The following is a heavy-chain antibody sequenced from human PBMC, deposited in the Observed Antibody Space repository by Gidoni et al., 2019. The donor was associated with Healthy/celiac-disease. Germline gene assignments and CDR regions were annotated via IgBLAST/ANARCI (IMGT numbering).Heavy chain of an antibody. CDR3: ARASARAFWYFDL. CDR1: GFTFSSYG. CDR2: IWYDGSNK. J-gene: IGHJ2*01. V-gene: IGHV3-33*01. Sequence: QVQLVESVGGVVQPGRALRLSCAASGFTFSSYGMHWVRQAPGKGLEWVAVIWYDGSNKYYADSVKGRFTISRDNSKNTLYLQVTSLRDEDTAVYYCARASARAFWYFDLWGRGTLVTVSS. D-gene: IGHD2-2*01.